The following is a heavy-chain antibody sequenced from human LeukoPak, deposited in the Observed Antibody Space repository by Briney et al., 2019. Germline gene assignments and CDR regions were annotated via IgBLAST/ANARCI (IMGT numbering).Heavy chain of an antibody. D-gene: IGHD3-22*01. Sequence: GESLKISCKGSGYRFTSYWIGWVRQMPGKGLEWMGIIYPGDSDTRYSPSFQGQVTISADKSISTAYLQWSSLKASDTATYYCARHYDDSSGYYYALDYWGQGTLVTVSS. V-gene: IGHV5-51*01. J-gene: IGHJ4*02. CDR2: IYPGDSDT. CDR1: GYRFTSYW. CDR3: ARHYDDSSGYYYALDY.